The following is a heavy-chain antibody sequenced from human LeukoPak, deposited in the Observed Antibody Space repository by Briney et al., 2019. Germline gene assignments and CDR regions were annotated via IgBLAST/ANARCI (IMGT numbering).Heavy chain of an antibody. Sequence: GRSLGLSCTASGFTFGDYAISWVRQAPGKGLEWVGFIRSKAYGGATEYGASVKGRFTISRDDSKSIAYLQMNSLKTEDTAVYYCTRDILTGYYQPDYWGQGTLVTVSS. J-gene: IGHJ4*02. CDR2: IRSKAYGGAT. V-gene: IGHV3-49*04. D-gene: IGHD3-9*01. CDR1: GFTFGDYA. CDR3: TRDILTGYYQPDY.